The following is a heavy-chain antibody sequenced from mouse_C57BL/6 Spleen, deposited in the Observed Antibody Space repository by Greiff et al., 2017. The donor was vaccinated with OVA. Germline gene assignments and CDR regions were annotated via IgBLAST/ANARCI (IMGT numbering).Heavy chain of an antibody. CDR3: ARKKANFAWFAY. CDR2: IYPGSGST. D-gene: IGHD3-2*02. Sequence: VKLQQPGAELVKPGASVKMSCKASGYTFTSYWITWVKQRPGQGLEWIGDIYPGSGSTNYNEKFKSKATLTVDTSSSTAYMQLSSLTSEDSAVYYCARKKANFAWFAYWGQGTLVTVSA. J-gene: IGHJ3*01. CDR1: GYTFTSYW. V-gene: IGHV1-55*01.